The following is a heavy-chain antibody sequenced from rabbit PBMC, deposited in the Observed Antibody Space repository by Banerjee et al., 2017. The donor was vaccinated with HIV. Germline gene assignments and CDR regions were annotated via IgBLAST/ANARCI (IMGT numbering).Heavy chain of an antibody. J-gene: IGHJ6*01. V-gene: IGHV1S45*01. CDR3: AGFGHGVIGWNFGL. CDR1: GFSFSDKYV. Sequence: QEQLEESGGDLVKPGRSLTLTCTASGFSFSDKYVMCWVRQAPGKGLEWIGCINTSSGNTVYASWAKGRFTISKTSSTTVTLQMTSLTAADTATYFCAGFGHGVIGWNFGLWGQGTLVTVS. CDR2: INTSSGNT. D-gene: IGHD1-1*01.